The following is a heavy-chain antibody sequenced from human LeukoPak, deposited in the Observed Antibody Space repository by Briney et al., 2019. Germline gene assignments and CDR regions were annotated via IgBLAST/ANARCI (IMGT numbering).Heavy chain of an antibody. J-gene: IGHJ4*02. Sequence: ASVRVSCKASGYTFTGYYMHWVRQAPGQGLEWMGWINPNSGGTNYAQKFQGRVTMTRDTSISTAYMELSRPRSDDTAVYYCARGMERYDYVWGSYPRGGNFDYWGQGTLVTVSS. D-gene: IGHD3-16*02. V-gene: IGHV1-2*02. CDR1: GYTFTGYY. CDR2: INPNSGGT. CDR3: ARGMERYDYVWGSYPRGGNFDY.